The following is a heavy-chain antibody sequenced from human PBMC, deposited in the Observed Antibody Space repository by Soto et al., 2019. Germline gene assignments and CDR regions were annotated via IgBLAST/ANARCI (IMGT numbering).Heavy chain of an antibody. J-gene: IGHJ5*02. CDR2: ISSRSSTI. V-gene: IGHV3-48*01. D-gene: IGHD6-19*01. CDR1: GFTFSTYS. Sequence: GGSLRLSCAASGFTFSTYSMNWVRQAPGKGLEWLSYISSRSSTIYYADSVKGRFTISRDNAKNSLYLQMNNLRAEDTAVYYCVRDQSVAGPTTLFDPWGQGVLVTVSS. CDR3: VRDQSVAGPTTLFDP.